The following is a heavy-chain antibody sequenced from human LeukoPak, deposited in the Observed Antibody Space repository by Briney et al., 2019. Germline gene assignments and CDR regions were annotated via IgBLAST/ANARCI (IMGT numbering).Heavy chain of an antibody. Sequence: GGSLRLSCAASGFTFDDYAMHWLRQAPGKGLEWVSLISGDGGSTYYADSVKGRFTISRDNSRNSLYLQMNSLRTEDTALYYCAKDSTNHGYYYYYYMDVWGKGTTVTVSS. J-gene: IGHJ6*03. CDR3: AKDSTNHGYYYYYYMDV. CDR1: GFTFDDYA. V-gene: IGHV3-43*02. D-gene: IGHD1-14*01. CDR2: ISGDGGST.